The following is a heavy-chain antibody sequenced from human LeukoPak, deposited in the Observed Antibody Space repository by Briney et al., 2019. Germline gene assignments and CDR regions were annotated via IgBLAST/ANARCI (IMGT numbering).Heavy chain of an antibody. Sequence: PSETLSLTCTVSGASFSSSTYYWGWTRQPPGKGLEWIGSIYYSGSTYYNPSLKSRVTMSVDTSKNQFSLKLSSVTAADTAVYYCARHAGGIAAAGTRPFDYWGQGTLVTVSS. D-gene: IGHD6-13*01. V-gene: IGHV4-39*01. CDR3: ARHAGGIAAAGTRPFDY. CDR2: IYYSGST. CDR1: GASFSSSTYY. J-gene: IGHJ4*02.